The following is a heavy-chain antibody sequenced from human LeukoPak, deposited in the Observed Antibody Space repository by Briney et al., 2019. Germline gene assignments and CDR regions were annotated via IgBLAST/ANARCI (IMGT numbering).Heavy chain of an antibody. J-gene: IGHJ5*02. CDR3: ARRSGWYSSSWSTNWFDP. CDR1: GGSVSSSGYY. CDR2: INHSGST. V-gene: IGHV4-39*07. D-gene: IGHD6-13*01. Sequence: PSETLSLTCTVSGGSVSSSGYYWSWIRQPPGKGLEWIGEINHSGSTNYNPSLKSRVTISVDTSKNQFSLKLSSVTAADTAVYYCARRSGWYSSSWSTNWFDPWGQGTLVTVSS.